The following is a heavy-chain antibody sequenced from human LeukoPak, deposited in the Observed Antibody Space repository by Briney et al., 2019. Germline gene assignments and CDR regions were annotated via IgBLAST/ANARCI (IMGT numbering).Heavy chain of an antibody. J-gene: IGHJ4*02. Sequence: GGSLRLSCAASGFTFSSYWMTWVRQAPGKGLEWVANIKQDASEKYYVDSVKGRFTISRDNAKNSLCLQMNSLRAEDTAVYYCARASRHYYGSRGDYWGQGTLVTVSS. CDR1: GFTFSSYW. D-gene: IGHD3-10*01. V-gene: IGHV3-7*04. CDR3: ARASRHYYGSRGDY. CDR2: IKQDASEK.